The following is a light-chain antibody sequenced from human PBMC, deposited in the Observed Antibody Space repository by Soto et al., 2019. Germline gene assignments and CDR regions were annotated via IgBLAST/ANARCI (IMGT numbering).Light chain of an antibody. J-gene: IGKJ4*01. Sequence: EIVLTQSPGTLSLSPGERATLSCRASRSFSSNYLAWYQQQPGHAPRLLIYGASSRATGSPDRFSGSGSGTEFSLTISRLEPEDFAVYYCQHYGDSPLSFGGGTRVEIK. V-gene: IGKV3-20*01. CDR3: QHYGDSPLS. CDR2: GAS. CDR1: RSFSSNY.